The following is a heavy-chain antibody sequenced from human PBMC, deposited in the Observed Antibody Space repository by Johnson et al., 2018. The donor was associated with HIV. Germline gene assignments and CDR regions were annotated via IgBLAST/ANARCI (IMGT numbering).Heavy chain of an antibody. Sequence: VQLVESGGGLVQPGGSLRLSCAASGFTVSSNYMSWVRQAPGKGLEWVSVIYSGGSTYYADSVTGRFTISSDNSKNTLYLQMNSLRAEDTAVYYCASVYYDILTGYYYDAFDIWGQGTMVTVSS. CDR2: IYSGGST. V-gene: IGHV3-66*01. CDR1: GFTVSSNY. D-gene: IGHD3-9*01. CDR3: ASVYYDILTGYYYDAFDI. J-gene: IGHJ3*02.